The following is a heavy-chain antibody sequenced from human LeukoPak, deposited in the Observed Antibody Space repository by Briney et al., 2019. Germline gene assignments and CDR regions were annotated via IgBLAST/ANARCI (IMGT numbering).Heavy chain of an antibody. CDR2: LNLDGSDK. J-gene: IGHJ4*02. V-gene: IGHV3-7*03. Sequence: GGSLRLSCAASGFTFSSYAMSWVRQAPGKGLGWVASLNLDGSDKYYVDSVKGRFTISRDNAKNSLYLQMDSLRVEDTAVYYCAKGKRYPDYWGQGTLVTVSS. D-gene: IGHD1-1*01. CDR1: GFTFSSYA. CDR3: AKGKRYPDY.